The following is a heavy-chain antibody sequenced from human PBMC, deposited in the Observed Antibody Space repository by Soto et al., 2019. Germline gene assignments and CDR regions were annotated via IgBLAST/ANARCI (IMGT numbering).Heavy chain of an antibody. Sequence: SETLSLTCTVSGGSISSYYWSWIRQPPGKGPEWIGYIYYSGSTNYNPSLKSRVTISVDTSKNQFSLKLSSVTAADTAVYYCARVAPSYGSGPIFAPRDKNYYYYYYMDVWGKGTTVTVSS. V-gene: IGHV4-59*01. CDR1: GGSISSYY. CDR3: ARVAPSYGSGPIFAPRDKNYYYYYYMDV. CDR2: IYYSGST. J-gene: IGHJ6*03. D-gene: IGHD3-10*01.